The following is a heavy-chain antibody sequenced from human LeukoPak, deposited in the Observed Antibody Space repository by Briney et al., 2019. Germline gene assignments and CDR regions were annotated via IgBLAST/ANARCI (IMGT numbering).Heavy chain of an antibody. D-gene: IGHD6-19*01. V-gene: IGHV1-8*03. CDR3: ARVAGYSSGWYPREGSMIRYYFDY. CDR2: MNPNSGNT. J-gene: IGHJ4*02. Sequence: ASVKVSCKASGYTFTSYDINWVRQATGQGLEWMGWMNPNSGNTGYAQKFQGRVTITADESTSTAYMELSSLRSEDTAVYYCARVAGYSSGWYPREGSMIRYYFDYWGQGTLVTVSS. CDR1: GYTFTSYD.